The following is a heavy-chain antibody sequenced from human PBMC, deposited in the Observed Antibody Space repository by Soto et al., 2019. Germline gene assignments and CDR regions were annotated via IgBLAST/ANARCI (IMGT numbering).Heavy chain of an antibody. J-gene: IGHJ6*02. V-gene: IGHV1-69*13. D-gene: IGHD3-22*01. Sequence: SVKVSCKASGGTFSSYAISWVRQAPGQGLEWMGGIIPIFGTANYAQKFQGRVTITADESTSTAYMELSSLRSEDTAVYYCASYYYDSSGYPTPYYYYGMDVWGQGTTVTVSS. CDR2: IIPIFGTA. CDR3: ASYYYDSSGYPTPYYYYGMDV. CDR1: GGTFSSYA.